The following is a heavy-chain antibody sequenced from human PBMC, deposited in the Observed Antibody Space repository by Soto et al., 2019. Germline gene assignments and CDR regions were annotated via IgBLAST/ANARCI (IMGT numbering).Heavy chain of an antibody. CDR3: ARVGGYNWFDT. J-gene: IGHJ5*02. CDR2: IDSDGTST. V-gene: IGHV3-74*01. CDR1: GFTFSSYW. Sequence: EVQLVESGGGLVQPGGSLRLSCAGSGFTFSSYWMHWVRQVPGKGLLWVSRIDSDGTSTNYADSVKGRFTIARDNAKNTLYLQMNSLRAEDTGVYYCARVGGYNWFDTWGQGTLVTVSS.